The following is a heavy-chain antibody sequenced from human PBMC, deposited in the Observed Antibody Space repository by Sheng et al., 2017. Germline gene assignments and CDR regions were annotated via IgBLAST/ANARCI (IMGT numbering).Heavy chain of an antibody. J-gene: IGHJ6*03. V-gene: IGHV4-4*07. CDR3: ARGSAAMSYYMDV. D-gene: IGHD2-2*01. CDR1: VAPSVVTT. Sequence: QVQLQESGPGLVKAFRRPCPSPALSLVAPSVVTTGAGSGSPPGRDWSGLGVSIPVGAPTTTPPSKSRVTMSVDTSKNQFSLKLSSVTAADTAVYYCARGSAAMSYYMDVWGKGTTVTVSS. CDR2: SIPVGAP.